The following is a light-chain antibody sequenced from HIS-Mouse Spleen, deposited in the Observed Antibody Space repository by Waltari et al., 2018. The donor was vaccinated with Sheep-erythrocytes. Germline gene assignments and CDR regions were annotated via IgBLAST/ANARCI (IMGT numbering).Light chain of an antibody. CDR1: SSNIGSTT. CDR3: AAWDDSLNGPV. CDR2: SNN. V-gene: IGLV1-44*01. J-gene: IGLJ3*02. Sequence: QSVLTQPPSASGTPGQSVTISCSGSSSNIGSTTVHWYQPLPGTAPKLLSYSNNQRPSGVPDRFSGSKSGTSASLAISGLQSEDEADYYCAAWDDSLNGPVFGGGTKLTVL.